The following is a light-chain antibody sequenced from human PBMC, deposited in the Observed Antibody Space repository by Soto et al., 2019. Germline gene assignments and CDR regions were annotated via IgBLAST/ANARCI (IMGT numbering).Light chain of an antibody. CDR2: GAS. CDR1: QTVSRN. Sequence: EIVMTQSPATLSVSPGERATLSCRSSQTVSRNLAWYQQKPGQAPRLLFYGASTRATGIPARFSGSGSGTEFTLTISSLQSEDFAVYYCQHYYNWPRTFGQGTKGDIK. J-gene: IGKJ1*01. CDR3: QHYYNWPRT. V-gene: IGKV3-15*01.